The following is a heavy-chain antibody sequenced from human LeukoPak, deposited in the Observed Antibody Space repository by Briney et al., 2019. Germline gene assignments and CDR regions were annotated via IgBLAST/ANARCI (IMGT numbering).Heavy chain of an antibody. J-gene: IGHJ4*02. CDR1: GFTFGDYG. V-gene: IGHV3-49*03. CDR2: IRSKAYGGTT. Sequence: GGSLRLSCTASGFTFGDYGMSWFRQAPGKGLEWVAFIRSKAYGGTTEYAASVKGRFTISRDDSKSIAYLQMNSLKTEDTAVYYCTRDADGDYEVVDYWGQGTLVTVSS. CDR3: TRDADGDYEVVDY. D-gene: IGHD4-17*01.